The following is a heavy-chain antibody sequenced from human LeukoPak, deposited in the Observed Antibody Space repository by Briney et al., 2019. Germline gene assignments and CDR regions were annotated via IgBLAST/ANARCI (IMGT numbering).Heavy chain of an antibody. D-gene: IGHD2-21*02. CDR3: AKHAYCADGCQRPPREIAFDL. J-gene: IGHJ3*01. Sequence: PSETLSLICSVSGGSISGNHWSWIRQSPGKRLEWIGYISNSGTTNYNPSLKSRVTISLDTSRNQFSLEVTYVTAADTAIYYCAKHAYCADGCQRPPREIAFDLWGQGTMVTVSS. CDR1: GGSISGNH. V-gene: IGHV4-59*08. CDR2: ISNSGTT.